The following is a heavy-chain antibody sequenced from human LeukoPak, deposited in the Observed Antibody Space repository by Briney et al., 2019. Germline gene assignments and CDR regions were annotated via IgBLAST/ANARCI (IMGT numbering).Heavy chain of an antibody. J-gene: IGHJ1*01. V-gene: IGHV1-2*06. CDR1: GYTFTAYY. CDR3: ARELWFGDGVFWYFQH. CDR2: INPNSGGT. Sequence: ASVKVSCKASGYTFTAYYMYWVRQAPGQGLDCMGRINPNSGGTNYAQKFQGRVTMTRDTSISTAYMELSRLRSDDTAVYYCARELWFGDGVFWYFQHWGQGTLVTVSS. D-gene: IGHD3-10*01.